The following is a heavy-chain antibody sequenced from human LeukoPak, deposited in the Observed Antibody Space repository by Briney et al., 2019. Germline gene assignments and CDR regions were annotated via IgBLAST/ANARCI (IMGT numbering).Heavy chain of an antibody. V-gene: IGHV3-53*01. Sequence: PGGSLRLSCAASGFTVSTSYMTWVRQGPGEGLEWVSVIYRGGTTVYADSVKGRFTISIDISENTLSLQMNNLRADDTAVYYCARELSDYRVTGGYHHYFDLWGQGTLVSVSS. CDR1: GFTVSTSY. CDR2: IYRGGTT. J-gene: IGHJ4*02. D-gene: IGHD2-8*02. CDR3: ARELSDYRVTGGYHHYFDL.